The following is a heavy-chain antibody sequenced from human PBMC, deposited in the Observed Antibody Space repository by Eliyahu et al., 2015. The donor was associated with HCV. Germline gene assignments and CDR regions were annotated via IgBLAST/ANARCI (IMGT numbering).Heavy chain of an antibody. CDR3: TRGPETKSAYYYNY. D-gene: IGHD3-22*01. CDR1: GGTFSTYS. CDR2: IIPIFAKA. J-gene: IGHJ4*02. Sequence: EVKKPGSSVKVSCKASGGTFSTYSIDWVRQAPGQGIEWMGGIIPIFAKANYAQKFQGRVTITADESTSTAYMELSSLRSDDTAVYYCTRGPETKSAYYYNYWGQGTLVTVSS. V-gene: IGHV1-69*01.